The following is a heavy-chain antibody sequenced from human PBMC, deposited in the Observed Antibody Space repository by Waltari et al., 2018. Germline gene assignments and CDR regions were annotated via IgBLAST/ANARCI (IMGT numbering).Heavy chain of an antibody. J-gene: IGHJ4*02. Sequence: EVQLVESGGGLVQPGGSLRLSCAASGFTFSSYLMSWVRQAPGKGLEWVANIKQDGSEKYYVDSVKGRFTISRDNAKNSLYLQMNSLRAEDTAVYYCARTEWFATFWGQGTLVTVSS. CDR2: IKQDGSEK. V-gene: IGHV3-7*01. CDR3: ARTEWFATF. D-gene: IGHD3-3*01. CDR1: GFTFSSYL.